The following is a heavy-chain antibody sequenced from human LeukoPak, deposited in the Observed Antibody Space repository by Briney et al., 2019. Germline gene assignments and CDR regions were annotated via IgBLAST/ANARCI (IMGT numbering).Heavy chain of an antibody. CDR3: ASRHCSGGSCYWYYFDY. V-gene: IGHV1-69*13. J-gene: IGHJ4*02. CDR2: IIPIFGTA. CDR1: GGTFSSYA. D-gene: IGHD2-15*01. Sequence: SVKVSCKASGGTFSSYAISWVRQAPGQGLEWMGGIIPIFGTANYAQKFQGRVTITADESTSTAYMELSSLRSEDTAVYYCASRHCSGGSCYWYYFDYWGQGTLVTVSS.